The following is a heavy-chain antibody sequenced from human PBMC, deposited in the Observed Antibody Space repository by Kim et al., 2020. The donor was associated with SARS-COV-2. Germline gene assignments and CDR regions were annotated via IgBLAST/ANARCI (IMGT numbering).Heavy chain of an antibody. J-gene: IGHJ4*02. Sequence: ASVKVSCKASGYTFTSYGISWVRQAPGQGLEWMGWISAYNGNTNYAQKLQGRVIMTTDTSTSTAYMELRSLRSDDTAVYYCAREGGVVDSSGYYLDYWGQGTLVTVSS. V-gene: IGHV1-18*01. D-gene: IGHD3-22*01. CDR3: AREGGVVDSSGYYLDY. CDR1: GYTFTSYG. CDR2: ISAYNGNT.